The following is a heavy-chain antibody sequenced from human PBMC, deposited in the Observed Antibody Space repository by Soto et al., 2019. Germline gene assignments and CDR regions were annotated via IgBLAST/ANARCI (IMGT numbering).Heavy chain of an antibody. J-gene: IGHJ4*02. V-gene: IGHV3-11*06. D-gene: IGHD4-17*01. CDR1: GFTFSSYY. CDR2: ISGSSGSK. Sequence: GSLRLSCAASGFTFSSYYMSWIRQAPGKGLEWLSNISGSSGSKKYADAGKGRFTISRDNAKKSLYLEMHSLRAEDTAVYYCARYAAEVTTFFDHWGQGTLVTVSS. CDR3: ARYAAEVTTFFDH.